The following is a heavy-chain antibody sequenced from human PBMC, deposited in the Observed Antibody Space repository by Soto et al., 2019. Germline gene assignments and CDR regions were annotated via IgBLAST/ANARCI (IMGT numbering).Heavy chain of an antibody. CDR2: INHSGST. V-gene: IGHV4-34*01. D-gene: IGHD6-6*01. CDR1: GGSFSGYY. Sequence: SETLSLTCAVYGGSFSGYYWSWIRQPPGKGLEWIGEINHSGSTNYNPSLKSRVTISVDTSKNQFSLKLSSVTAADTAVYYCARAYPRIAARPIGWYYYMDVWGKGTTVTVSS. J-gene: IGHJ6*03. CDR3: ARAYPRIAARPIGWYYYMDV.